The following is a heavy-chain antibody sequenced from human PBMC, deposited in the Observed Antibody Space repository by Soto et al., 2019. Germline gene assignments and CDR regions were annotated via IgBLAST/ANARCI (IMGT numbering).Heavy chain of an antibody. J-gene: IGHJ4*02. D-gene: IGHD3-16*02. CDR1: GFKFSAYC. CDR2: IKNDTSEA. V-gene: IGHV3-7*03. Sequence: DVQLVESGGGWVQPGRSLRLSCAASGFKFSAYCMSWVRQAPGKGLEWVCNIKNDTSEAHYADSVKGRFTITRDNIKNCLFLKIRVLRADDTASYYCARDGLLFSGPYRPSRFDYWGLGALVTVSS. CDR3: ARDGLLFSGPYRPSRFDY.